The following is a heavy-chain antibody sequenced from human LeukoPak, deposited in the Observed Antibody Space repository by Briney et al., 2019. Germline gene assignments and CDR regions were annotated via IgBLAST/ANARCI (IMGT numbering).Heavy chain of an antibody. D-gene: IGHD6-19*01. V-gene: IGHV4-59*01. J-gene: IGHJ4*02. CDR2: IYYSGST. CDR1: GGFISNYY. Sequence: SETLSLTCTVSGGFISNYYWNWIRQPPGKGLEWIGYIYYSGSTNYNPSLKSRVTISVDTSKNQFSLKLSSVTAADTAVYYCARVAGIAVAGTQPPYYFDYWGQGTLVTVSS. CDR3: ARVAGIAVAGTQPPYYFDY.